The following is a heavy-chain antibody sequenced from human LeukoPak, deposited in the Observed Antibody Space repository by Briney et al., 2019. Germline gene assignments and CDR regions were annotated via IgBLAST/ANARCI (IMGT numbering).Heavy chain of an antibody. J-gene: IGHJ4*02. CDR2: IYYSGST. CDR1: GGSISGGSYY. Sequence: SETLSLTCTVSGGSISGGSYYWRWIRQPPGRGLEWIGYIYYSGSTKYNLSLKSRVTISVDTSKNQLSLKLSSVTAADTAVYYCARGEYGLFDYWAREPWSPSPQ. CDR3: ARGEYGLFDY. V-gene: IGHV4-61*01. D-gene: IGHD2/OR15-2a*01.